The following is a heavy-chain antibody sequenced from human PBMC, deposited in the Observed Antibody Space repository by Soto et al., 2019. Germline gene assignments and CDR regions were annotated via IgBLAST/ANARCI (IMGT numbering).Heavy chain of an antibody. CDR3: ATRRRWGLARISYYYGMAG. J-gene: IGHJ6*02. V-gene: IGHV1-24*01. CDR2: FDPEDGDT. CDR1: GYTLTELS. Sequence: ASVKVSCKVSGYTLTELSMHWVRQAPGRGLEWMGGFDPEDGDTIYAQKFQGRVTMTEDTSTDTAYMELSSLRSEDTAVYYCATRRRWGLARISYYYGMAGLGQGTTVTVSS. D-gene: IGHD5-12*01.